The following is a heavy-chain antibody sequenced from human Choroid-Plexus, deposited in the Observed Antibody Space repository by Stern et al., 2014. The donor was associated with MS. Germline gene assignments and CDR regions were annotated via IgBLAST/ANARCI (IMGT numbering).Heavy chain of an antibody. CDR1: GFTLGSCA. J-gene: IGHJ5*02. D-gene: IGHD2/OR15-2a*01. Sequence: VQLVESGGGVVQPGRPLRLSCVASGFTLGSCAMHWVRQAPGKGLEWVAGVSYDGSNKYYADSGKGRFPISRDNSQNTLYMQMSSLRPEDTAVYYCAKDRQYLTYFFDHWGQGSLVTVSS. CDR3: AKDRQYLTYFFDH. CDR2: VSYDGSNK. V-gene: IGHV3-30*18.